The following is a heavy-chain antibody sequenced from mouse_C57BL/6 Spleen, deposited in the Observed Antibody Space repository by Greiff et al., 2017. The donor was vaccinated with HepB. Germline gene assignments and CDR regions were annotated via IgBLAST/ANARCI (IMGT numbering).Heavy chain of an antibody. CDR2: IYPGDGDT. V-gene: IGHV1-80*01. CDR1: GYAFSSYW. D-gene: IGHD2-5*01. CDR3: ARYGAYYSNWLAY. J-gene: IGHJ3*01. Sequence: QVHVKQSGAELVKPGASVKISCKASGYAFSSYWMNWVKQRPGKGLEWIGQIYPGDGDTNYNGKFKGKATLTADKSSSTAYMQLSSLTSEDSAVYFCARYGAYYSNWLAYWGQGTLVTVSA.